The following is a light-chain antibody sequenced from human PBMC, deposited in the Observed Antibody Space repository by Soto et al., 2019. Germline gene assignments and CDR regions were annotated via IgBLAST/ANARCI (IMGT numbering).Light chain of an antibody. Sequence: EIVMTQSPATLSVSPGEGATLSCMASQSISSNLAWYQQKPGQAPRLLFYGASTRATGIPARFSGSGSGTEFTLTISSLQSEDFAVYYCQQYNNWPRTFGQGTKVEIK. CDR3: QQYNNWPRT. CDR2: GAS. V-gene: IGKV3-15*01. CDR1: QSISSN. J-gene: IGKJ1*01.